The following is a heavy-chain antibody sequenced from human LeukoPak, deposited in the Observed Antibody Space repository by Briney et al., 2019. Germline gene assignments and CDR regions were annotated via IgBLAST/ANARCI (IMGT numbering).Heavy chain of an antibody. CDR2: ISGDDGAT. CDR1: GFTFSAYV. CDR3: AKRYCSSSTCFWVAFDV. Sequence: PGGSLRLSCAASGFTFSAYVMNWVRQAPGKGLEWVAGISGDDGATYYADSVKGRFTISRDNSKNTLFLQMNSLRAEDTAVYYCAKRYCSSSTCFWVAFDVWGQGTRVTVSS. J-gene: IGHJ3*01. D-gene: IGHD2-2*01. V-gene: IGHV3-23*01.